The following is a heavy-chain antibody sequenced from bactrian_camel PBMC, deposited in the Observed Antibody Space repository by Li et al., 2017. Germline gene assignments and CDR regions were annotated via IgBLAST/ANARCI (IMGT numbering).Heavy chain of an antibody. CDR1: GFTFSTFG. J-gene: IGHJ4*01. Sequence: QLVESGGGLVQPGGSLTLSCVTSGFTFSTFGMYWVRQAPGKGLEWVSLITVDGGNTVYADSVKGRFTISKDNAKNSVDLQMNSLKPDDTAVYYCAATGQMLSVAGCRTQGTQVTVS. V-gene: IGHV3S25*01. D-gene: IGHD1*01. CDR2: ITVDGGNT.